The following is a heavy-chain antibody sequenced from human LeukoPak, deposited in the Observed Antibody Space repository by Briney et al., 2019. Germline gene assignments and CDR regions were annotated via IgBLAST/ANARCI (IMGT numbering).Heavy chain of an antibody. CDR3: ATMYYYGSGSYQRAGGFDY. CDR2: FDPEDDET. V-gene: IGHV1-24*01. CDR1: GHTLTELS. Sequence: ASVKASCKVSGHTLTELSIHWVRQAPGKGLEWMGGFDPEDDETMYAQKFQGRVTMTEDTSADTGYMEMSSLRSEDTAVYYCATMYYYGSGSYQRAGGFDYWGQGTLVTVSS. J-gene: IGHJ4*02. D-gene: IGHD3-10*01.